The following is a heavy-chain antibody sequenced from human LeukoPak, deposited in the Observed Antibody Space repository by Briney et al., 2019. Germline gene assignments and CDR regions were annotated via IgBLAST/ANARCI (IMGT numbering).Heavy chain of an antibody. Sequence: PSETLSLTCTVSGGSISSYYWSWIRRPPGKGLEWIGYIYYSGSTNYNPSLKSRVTISVDTSKNQFTLKLSSVTAADTAVYYCANVDTARDAFDIWGQGTMVTVSS. CDR3: ANVDTARDAFDI. CDR2: IYYSGST. D-gene: IGHD5-18*01. CDR1: GGSISSYY. J-gene: IGHJ3*02. V-gene: IGHV4-59*01.